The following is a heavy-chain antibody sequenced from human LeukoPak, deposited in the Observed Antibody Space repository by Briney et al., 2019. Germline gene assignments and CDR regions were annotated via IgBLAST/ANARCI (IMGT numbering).Heavy chain of an antibody. Sequence: SETLSLTCAVYGGSFSGYYWSWIRQPPGKGLEWIGEINHSGSTNYNPSLKSRVTISVDTFKNQFSLKLSSVTAADTAVYYCARGRYSSSWYGRGVDYWGQGTLVTVSS. CDR1: GGSFSGYY. D-gene: IGHD6-13*01. CDR3: ARGRYSSSWYGRGVDY. CDR2: INHSGST. J-gene: IGHJ4*02. V-gene: IGHV4-34*01.